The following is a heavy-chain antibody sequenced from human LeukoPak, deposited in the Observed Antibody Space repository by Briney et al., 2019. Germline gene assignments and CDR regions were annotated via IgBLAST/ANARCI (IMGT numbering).Heavy chain of an antibody. CDR2: IYNSGST. V-gene: IGHV4-59*01. D-gene: IGHD3-10*01. CDR1: GRSITIYY. J-gene: IGHJ4*02. Sequence: PWDTLSLTCTLSGRSITIYYSSCIRQPAGEGLEWIGYIYNSGSTNYNPSLKSRVTISVDTSKNQFALNQGSVTAADTAVYYCVRDRELKYWGQGTLVTVSS. CDR3: VRDRELKY.